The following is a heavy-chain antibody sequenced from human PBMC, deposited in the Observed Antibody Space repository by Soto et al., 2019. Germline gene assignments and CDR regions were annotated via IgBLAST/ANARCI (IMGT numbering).Heavy chain of an antibody. CDR2: ISAYNGNT. V-gene: IGHV1-18*04. CDR1: GYTFTSYG. J-gene: IGHJ4*02. D-gene: IGHD3-9*01. CDR3: ARRGALTSYYYGYYFDY. Sequence: EASVKVSCKASGYTFTSYGISWVRQAPGQGLEWMGWISAYNGNTNYAQKLQGRVTITRDTSASTAYMELSSLTSEDTAVYYCARRGALTSYYYGYYFDYWGQGTLVTVSS.